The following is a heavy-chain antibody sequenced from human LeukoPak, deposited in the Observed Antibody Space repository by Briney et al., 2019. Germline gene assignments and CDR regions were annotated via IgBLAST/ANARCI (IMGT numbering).Heavy chain of an antibody. Sequence: SVKVSCKASGGTISSYAISWLRQAPGQGLEWMGGIIPIFGSPSYPQKFQDKLTITADESTSTACMELSSLRFEDTAVYYCASRYCSTDSCRSSTYYYYGMDVWGQGTTVTVS. J-gene: IGHJ6*02. CDR1: GGTISSYA. V-gene: IGHV1-69*13. CDR3: ASRYCSTDSCRSSTYYYYGMDV. CDR2: IIPIFGSP. D-gene: IGHD2-2*01.